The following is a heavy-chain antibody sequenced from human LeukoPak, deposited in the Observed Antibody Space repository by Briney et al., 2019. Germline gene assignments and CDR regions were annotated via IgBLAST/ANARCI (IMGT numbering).Heavy chain of an antibody. V-gene: IGHV3-66*01. Sequence: GSLRLSCAASGFTVSSYYMTWVRQAPGKGLEWVSVMYGGGSTYYADSVKGRVAISRDNSQNTVFLQMNSVRVEDTAVYYCARSYSNHLFGMDVWGQGTAVTVSS. CDR2: MYGGGST. D-gene: IGHD4-11*01. CDR1: GFTVSSYY. J-gene: IGHJ6*02. CDR3: ARSYSNHLFGMDV.